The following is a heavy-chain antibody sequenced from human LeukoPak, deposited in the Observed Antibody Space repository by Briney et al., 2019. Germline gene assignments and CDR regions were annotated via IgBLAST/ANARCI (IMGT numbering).Heavy chain of an antibody. J-gene: IGHJ4*02. CDR1: GFTFSDYY. Sequence: GSLRLSCAASGFTFSDYYMSWIRQPPGKGLEWIGEVDLLGRTNYNPSLKSRVAISVDKSENHISLWLTSVTAADTAVYYCAREGGPYRPLDYSGQGTLVTVSS. CDR3: AREGGPYRPLDY. V-gene: IGHV4-34*01. CDR2: VDLLGRT.